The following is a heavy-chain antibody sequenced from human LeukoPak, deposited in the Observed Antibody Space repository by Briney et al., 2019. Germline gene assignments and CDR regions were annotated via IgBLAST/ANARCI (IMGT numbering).Heavy chain of an antibody. CDR2: IIPILGIA. CDR3: AREGRIEYRLPDAFDI. CDR1: GGTFSSYA. V-gene: IGHV1-69*04. J-gene: IGHJ3*02. D-gene: IGHD5-12*01. Sequence: SVKVSCKASGGTFSSYAISWVRQAPGQGLEWMGRIIPILGIANYAQKFQGRVTITADRSTSTAYMELSSLRSEDTAVYYCAREGRIEYRLPDAFDIWGQGTMVTVSS.